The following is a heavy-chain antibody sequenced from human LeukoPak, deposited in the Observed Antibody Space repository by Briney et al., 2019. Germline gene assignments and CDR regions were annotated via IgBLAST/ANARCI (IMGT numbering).Heavy chain of an antibody. V-gene: IGHV4-39*07. Sequence: PSETLSLTCTVSGGSISSSSYYWGWIRQPPGKGLEWIGSIYYSGSTYYNPSLKSRVTISVDTSKNQFSLKLSSVTAADTAVYYCARGLGDYDFWSTAFDIWGQGTMVTVSS. CDR1: GGSISSSSYY. CDR2: IYYSGST. J-gene: IGHJ3*02. CDR3: ARGLGDYDFWSTAFDI. D-gene: IGHD3-3*01.